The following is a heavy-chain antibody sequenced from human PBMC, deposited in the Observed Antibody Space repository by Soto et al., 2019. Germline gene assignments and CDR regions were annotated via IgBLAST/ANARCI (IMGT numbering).Heavy chain of an antibody. Sequence: QVQLVESGGGVVQPGRSLRLSCAACGFTFSSYGMHWVRQAPGKGLEWVAVIWYDGSNKYYADSVKGRFTISRDNSKNTLYLQMNSLRAEDTAVYYCARDMISGYDYMDWGQGTLVTVSS. CDR1: GFTFSSYG. D-gene: IGHD5-12*01. CDR2: IWYDGSNK. J-gene: IGHJ4*02. CDR3: ARDMISGYDYMD. V-gene: IGHV3-33*01.